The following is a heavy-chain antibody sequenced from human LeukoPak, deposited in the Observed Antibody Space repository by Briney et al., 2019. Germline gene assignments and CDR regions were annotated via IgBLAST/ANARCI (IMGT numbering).Heavy chain of an antibody. V-gene: IGHV3-74*01. D-gene: IGHD2-15*01. Sequence: GGSLRLSCAASGFTFNIYWMHWVRQAPGKGLVWVSRSNSDGSSTSYADSVKGRFTISRDNAKNTLYLQMSSLRAEDTAVYYCARDVGHIIDYWGQGALVTVSS. CDR2: SNSDGSST. CDR1: GFTFNIYW. CDR3: ARDVGHIIDY. J-gene: IGHJ4*02.